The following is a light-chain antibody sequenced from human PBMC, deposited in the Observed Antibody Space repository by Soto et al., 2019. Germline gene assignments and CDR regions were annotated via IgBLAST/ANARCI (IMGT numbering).Light chain of an antibody. CDR2: GAS. J-gene: IGKJ3*01. V-gene: IGKV1-39*01. Sequence: DIQMTQSPSSLSASVGDGVTITCRASQSISNHVNWYQQKPGKAPKLLISGASSLQGGVPSRFSGSGSGTDFTLPISGLQPENFATYSCQQSYTIPTFGPVTTVDVK. CDR3: QQSYTIPT. CDR1: QSISNH.